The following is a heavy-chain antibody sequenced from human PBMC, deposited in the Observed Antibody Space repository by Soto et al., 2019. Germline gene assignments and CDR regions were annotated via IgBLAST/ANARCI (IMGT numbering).Heavy chain of an antibody. D-gene: IGHD1-26*01. J-gene: IGHJ6*02. CDR1: GGSISGEYW. CDR3: ARGDSGSYLREGLGYYYVMDI. Sequence: QVRLQESGPGLVKPSGTLSLACVVSGGSISGEYWWTWVRQSPGKGLEWLGEIFHSGSTNSNPSLKTRATLSVDKSKREFSLNLTSLTAADTAVYSCARGDSGSYLREGLGYYYVMDIWGQGTTVTVSS. V-gene: IGHV4-4*02. CDR2: IFHSGST.